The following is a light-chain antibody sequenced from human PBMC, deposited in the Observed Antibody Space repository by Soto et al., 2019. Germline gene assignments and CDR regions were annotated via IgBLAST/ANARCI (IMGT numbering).Light chain of an antibody. Sequence: EIVLTQSPGTLSLSPGERATLSCRASQSVSANYLAWYQQKPGQAPRLLIYGASSRATGIPDRFSGSGSGTDFTLTISRLEPEDFAVYFCQQHGSSPFTFGPGTNVDI. CDR2: GAS. CDR3: QQHGSSPFT. CDR1: QSVSANY. J-gene: IGKJ3*01. V-gene: IGKV3-20*01.